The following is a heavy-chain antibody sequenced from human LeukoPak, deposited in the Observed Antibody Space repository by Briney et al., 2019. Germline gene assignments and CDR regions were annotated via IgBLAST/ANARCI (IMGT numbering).Heavy chain of an antibody. D-gene: IGHD3-16*01. CDR2: IGGGGSNI. V-gene: IGHV3-48*03. Sequence: GGSLRLSCAASGFTFSSYEMNWVRQAPGKGLEWVSYIGGGGSNIYYADSVKGRFTISRDNAKNSLYLQMNSLRAEDTAVYYCAREWGNAGDPGAFDIWGQGTMVTVSS. CDR1: GFTFSSYE. CDR3: AREWGNAGDPGAFDI. J-gene: IGHJ3*02.